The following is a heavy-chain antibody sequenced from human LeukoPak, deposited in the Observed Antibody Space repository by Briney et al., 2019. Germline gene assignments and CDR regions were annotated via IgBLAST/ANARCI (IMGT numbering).Heavy chain of an antibody. D-gene: IGHD4-17*01. CDR3: ARDLVTVTKGFDI. CDR1: GGSISSYY. CDR2: ISDTGST. J-gene: IGHJ3*02. Sequence: SETLSLTCTVSGGSISSYYWSWIRQPPGKGLEWIGYISDTGSTNYNPSLKSRVTISIDTSKNQFSLKLISVTAADTAVYYCARDLVTVTKGFDIWGQGTMVSVSS. V-gene: IGHV4-59*01.